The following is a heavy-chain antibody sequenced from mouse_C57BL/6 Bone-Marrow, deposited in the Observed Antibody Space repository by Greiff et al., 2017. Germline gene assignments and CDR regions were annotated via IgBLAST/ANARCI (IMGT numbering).Heavy chain of an antibody. CDR1: GFTFSSYG. CDR3: ARRDYSYAMDY. J-gene: IGHJ4*01. Sequence: EVHLVESGGDLVKPGGSLKLSCAASGFTFSSYGMSWVRQTPDKRLEWVATISSGGSYTYYPDSVKGRFTISRDNAKNPLYLQRSSLKSEDTAMYYCARRDYSYAMDYWGKGTSVTVSS. CDR2: ISSGGSYT. V-gene: IGHV5-6*01. D-gene: IGHD1-1*01.